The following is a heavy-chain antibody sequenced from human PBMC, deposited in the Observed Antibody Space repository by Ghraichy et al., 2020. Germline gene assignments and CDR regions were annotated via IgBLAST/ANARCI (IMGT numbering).Heavy chain of an antibody. V-gene: IGHV4-39*01. CDR1: GGSISSSHYY. CDR3: ARVMSYASGIDS. Sequence: SETLSLTCTVSGGSISSSHYYYAWIRQPPGKGLEWIASMYSNGNTYYNPSLKSRVAISVATAKNQFSLTLRSMTAADTAVYYCARVMSYASGIDSWGQGTLVTVSS. CDR2: MYSNGNT. D-gene: IGHD3-10*01. J-gene: IGHJ4*02.